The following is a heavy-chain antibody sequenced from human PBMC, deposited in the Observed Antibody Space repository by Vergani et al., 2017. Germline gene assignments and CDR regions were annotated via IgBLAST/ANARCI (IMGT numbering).Heavy chain of an antibody. V-gene: IGHV3-30*03. Sequence: QVHLVESGGGVVQPGRSLRLSCVVSGFTSSYYGMHWVRQAPGKGLEWVAVISHDGTQKYYADSVKGRFTISRDNSKSTLYLQMNSLRTEDTAVYYCATKSCGTPGCQIGYFREWGQDTLVTVSS. CDR2: ISHDGTQK. CDR1: GFTSSYYG. J-gene: IGHJ1*01. CDR3: ATKSCGTPGCQIGYFRE. D-gene: IGHD1-1*01.